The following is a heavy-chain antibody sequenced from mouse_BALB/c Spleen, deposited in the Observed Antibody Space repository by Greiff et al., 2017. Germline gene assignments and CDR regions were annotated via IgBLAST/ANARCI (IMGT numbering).Heavy chain of an antibody. CDR2: ILPGSGST. J-gene: IGHJ4*01. D-gene: IGHD2-10*02. Sequence: VKLMESGAELMKPGASVKISCKATGYTFSSYWIEWVKQRPGHGLEWIGEILPGSGSTNYNEKFKGKATFTADTSSNTAYMQLSSLTSEDSAVYYCARLGYGNYPDYYAMDYWGQGTSVTVSS. CDR3: ARLGYGNYPDYYAMDY. CDR1: GYTFSSYW. V-gene: IGHV1-9*01.